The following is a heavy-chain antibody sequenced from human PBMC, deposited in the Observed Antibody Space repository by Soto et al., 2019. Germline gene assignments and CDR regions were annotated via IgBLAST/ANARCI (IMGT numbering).Heavy chain of an antibody. CDR3: SKDGRLGCMVV. J-gene: IGHJ6*02. V-gene: IGHV3-23*01. Sequence: GGSLRLSCAASGFTFSSYAMSWVRQAPGKGLEWVSAISGSGGSTYYADSVKGRFTISRDNAKNTLYLQMNSLRAEDTAVYYSSKDGRLGCMVVWCQGASVTVSS. CDR1: GFTFSSYA. D-gene: IGHD1-1*01. CDR2: ISGSGGST.